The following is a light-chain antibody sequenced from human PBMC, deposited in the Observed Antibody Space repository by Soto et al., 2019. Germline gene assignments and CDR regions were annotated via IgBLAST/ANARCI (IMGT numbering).Light chain of an antibody. Sequence: EVVVTQSPGTLSLSPGERATLSCRTSQTISNTYLAWFQQKPGQAPSLLIYDISTRATGIPDRFSGSGSGTDFTLTISRLEPEDFAVYDCQQYGISPRTFGQGTKVEIK. CDR2: DIS. CDR3: QQYGISPRT. V-gene: IGKV3-20*01. J-gene: IGKJ1*01. CDR1: QTISNTY.